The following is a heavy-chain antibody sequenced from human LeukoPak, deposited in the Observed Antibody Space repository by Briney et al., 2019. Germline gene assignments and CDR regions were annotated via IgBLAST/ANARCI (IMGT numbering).Heavy chain of an antibody. Sequence: ASVKVSCKASGYTFTGYYMHWVRQAPGQGLEWMGWINPNSGGTNYAQKFQGRVTMTRDTSISTAYMELSRLRSDDTAVYYCARDRYYYDSSGSTFDYWGQGTLVTVSS. D-gene: IGHD3-22*01. J-gene: IGHJ4*02. CDR2: INPNSGGT. CDR1: GYTFTGYY. V-gene: IGHV1-2*02. CDR3: ARDRYYYDSSGSTFDY.